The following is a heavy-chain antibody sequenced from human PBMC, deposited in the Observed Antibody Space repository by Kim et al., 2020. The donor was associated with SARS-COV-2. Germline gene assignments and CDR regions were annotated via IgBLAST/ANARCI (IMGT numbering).Heavy chain of an antibody. J-gene: IGHJ4*02. D-gene: IGHD5-12*01. V-gene: IGHV3-74*01. Sequence: TTYADTVKGRFTISRDDAKNTLYLPMNSLRAEDTAVYYCARGGRGGYRGDYWGQGTLVTVSS. CDR3: ARGGRGGYRGDY. CDR2: T.